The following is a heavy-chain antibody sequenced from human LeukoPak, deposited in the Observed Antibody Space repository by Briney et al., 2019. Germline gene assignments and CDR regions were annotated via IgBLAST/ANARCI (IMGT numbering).Heavy chain of an antibody. CDR3: ARDSGDDNGAPY. V-gene: IGHV1-46*01. D-gene: IGHD2-8*01. Sequence: ASVKVSCTASGYTFTSYCMHWVRQAPGQGLEWMGIINPSGGSTSYAQKFQGRVTMTRDTSTSTVYMELSSLRSEDTAVYYCARDSGDDNGAPYWGQGTLVTVSS. CDR2: INPSGGST. CDR1: GYTFTSYC. J-gene: IGHJ4*02.